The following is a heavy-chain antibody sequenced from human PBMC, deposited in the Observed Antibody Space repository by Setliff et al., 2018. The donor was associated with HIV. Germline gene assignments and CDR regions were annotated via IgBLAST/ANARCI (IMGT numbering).Heavy chain of an antibody. V-gene: IGHV4-4*07. J-gene: IGHJ3*01. CDR2: MYSTGTT. D-gene: IGHD4-17*01. CDR1: GGSVSSDF. Sequence: SETLSLTCTVSGGSVSSDFWSWIRQPAGKGLEWLGRMYSTGTTNYNPSLKSRLTMSIDTSRNQFSLELNSVTAADTATYYCARETVGTTRAFDVWGLGTMVTVSS. CDR3: ARETVGTTRAFDV.